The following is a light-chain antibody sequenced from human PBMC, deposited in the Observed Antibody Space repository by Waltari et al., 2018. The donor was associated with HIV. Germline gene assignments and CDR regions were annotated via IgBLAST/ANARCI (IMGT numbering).Light chain of an antibody. J-gene: IGLJ2*01. Sequence: QPVVTQSPSAAASLGASVKLTCTLSSGHSDYAIAWHQQHPQKGPRYLMRLNNDGSHYKGAGIPDRFSGSSSGAERYLFISSLQSGDEADYYCQTWDTGSIIFGGGTKLTVL. CDR1: SGHSDYA. CDR3: QTWDTGSII. CDR2: LNNDGSH. V-gene: IGLV4-69*01.